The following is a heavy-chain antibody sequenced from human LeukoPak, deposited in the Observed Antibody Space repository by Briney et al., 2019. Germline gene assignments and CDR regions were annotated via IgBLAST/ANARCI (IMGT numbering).Heavy chain of an antibody. V-gene: IGHV4-39*01. CDR3: AVTSIAVRYYFDY. CDR1: GGSISSSSYY. D-gene: IGHD6-19*01. J-gene: IGHJ4*02. CDR2: IYYSGST. Sequence: SETLSLTCTVSGGSISSSSYYWGWIRQPPGKGLEWIGSIYYSGSTYYNPSLKSRVTISVDTSKNQFSLKLSSVTAADTAVYYCAVTSIAVRYYFDYWGQGTPVTVSS.